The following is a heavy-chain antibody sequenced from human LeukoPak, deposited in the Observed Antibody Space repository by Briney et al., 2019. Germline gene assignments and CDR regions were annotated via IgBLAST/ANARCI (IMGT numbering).Heavy chain of an antibody. CDR3: ARVGSLTTFD. CDR1: GGSISTYY. J-gene: IGHJ4*02. D-gene: IGHD4-17*01. CDR2: IQYRGNA. V-gene: IGHV4-59*01. Sequence: SETLSLTCTVSGGSISTYYWTWIRQPPGKGLGWIGYIQYRGNADYNPSLKSRVTISVDTSNNQCSLRLSSVTAADTAMYYCARVGSLTTFDWGQGTLVTVSS.